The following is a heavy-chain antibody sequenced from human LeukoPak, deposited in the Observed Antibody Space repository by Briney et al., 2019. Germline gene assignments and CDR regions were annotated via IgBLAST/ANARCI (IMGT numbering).Heavy chain of an antibody. V-gene: IGHV5-51*01. CDR2: IYPGDSDT. Sequence: GESLKISCKGSGYSFTNYWIGWVRQMPGRGLEWMGIIYPGDSDTRYSPSFQGQVTISADKSISTAYLQWSSLKASDTAMYYCARLYYYDTSGYALDYWGQGTLVTVSS. CDR1: GYSFTNYW. J-gene: IGHJ4*02. CDR3: ARLYYYDTSGYALDY. D-gene: IGHD3-22*01.